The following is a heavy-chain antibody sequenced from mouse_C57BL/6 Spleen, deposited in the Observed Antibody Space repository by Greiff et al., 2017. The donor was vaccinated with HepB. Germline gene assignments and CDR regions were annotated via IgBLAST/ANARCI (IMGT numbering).Heavy chain of an antibody. CDR1: GYTFTDYY. Sequence: SGPVLVKPGASVKMSCKASGYTFTDYYMNWVKQSHGKSLEWIGVINPYNGGTSYNQKFKGKATLTVDKSSSTAYMELNSLTSEDSAVYYCATYGSSPVDYWGQGTSVTVSS. J-gene: IGHJ4*01. CDR2: INPYNGGT. CDR3: ATYGSSPVDY. V-gene: IGHV1-19*01. D-gene: IGHD1-1*01.